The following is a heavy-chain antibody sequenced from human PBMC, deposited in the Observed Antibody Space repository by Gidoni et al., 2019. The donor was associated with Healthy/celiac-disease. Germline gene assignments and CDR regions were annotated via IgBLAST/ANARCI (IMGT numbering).Heavy chain of an antibody. D-gene: IGHD3-10*01. CDR1: GYTFTGYY. CDR2: INPNSGGT. CDR3: ARVRGVITYYYGMDV. J-gene: IGHJ6*02. V-gene: IGHV1-2*02. Sequence: QVQLVQSGAEVKKPGASVKVSCQASGYTFTGYYMHWVRQAPGQGLEWMGWINPNSGGTNYAQKFQGRVTMTRDTSISTAYMELSRLRSDDTAVYYCARVRGVITYYYGMDVWGQGTTVTVSS.